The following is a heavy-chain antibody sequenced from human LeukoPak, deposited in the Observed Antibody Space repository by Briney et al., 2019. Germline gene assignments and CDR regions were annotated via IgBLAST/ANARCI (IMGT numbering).Heavy chain of an antibody. D-gene: IGHD2-2*01. CDR2: ISSSGGST. Sequence: QTGGSLRLSCAASGFTFSIYAMNWVRRAPGKGLEWVSGISSSGGSTYYADSVKGRFTISRDNSKNTLYLQMNSLRAEDTALYYCAKDQKYCSSSNCQLGPRGYYYYYGMDVWGQGTTVTVSS. CDR3: AKDQKYCSSSNCQLGPRGYYYYYGMDV. CDR1: GFTFSIYA. V-gene: IGHV3-23*01. J-gene: IGHJ6*02.